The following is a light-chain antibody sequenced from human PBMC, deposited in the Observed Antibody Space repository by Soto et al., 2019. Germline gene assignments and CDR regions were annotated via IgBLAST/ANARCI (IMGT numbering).Light chain of an antibody. J-gene: IGKJ3*01. Sequence: DIQMTQSPPSVSASVGDRVTITCQARQYIRHYLNWYQQRPGEAPNLLIYDASTLQSGVTSRFTGSGSGIIFTFTITRLQHEDVATYYCQPYDDIPVFGPGTKV. CDR1: QYIRHY. CDR3: QPYDDIPV. V-gene: IGKV1-33*01. CDR2: DAS.